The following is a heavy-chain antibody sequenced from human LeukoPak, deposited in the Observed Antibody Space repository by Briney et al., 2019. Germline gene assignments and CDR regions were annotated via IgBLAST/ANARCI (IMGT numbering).Heavy chain of an antibody. V-gene: IGHV4-38-2*02. J-gene: IGHJ5*02. Sequence: SETLSLTCTVSGYSISTGYYWDWIRQPPGKGLEWIGTFYHSGSTSYNPSLKSRLTISVDTSKNQFSLKLNFVTAADTAMYYCARMFRSSWYINWFDPWGQGTLVTVSS. D-gene: IGHD6-13*01. CDR3: ARMFRSSWYINWFDP. CDR1: GYSISTGYY. CDR2: FYHSGST.